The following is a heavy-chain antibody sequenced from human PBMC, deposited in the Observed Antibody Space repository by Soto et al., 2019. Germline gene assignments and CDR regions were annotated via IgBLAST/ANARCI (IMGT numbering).Heavy chain of an antibody. CDR2: IRVHNGNT. Sequence: ASVKVSGKASGYNFINYGITCVRQAPGQGLEWVGWIRVHNGNTNYAQNLQGRVTMTTDTSTSTAYMELRSLRSDDTAVYYCVRDLDGSGSYYTGYWGPGTLVTVSS. CDR1: GYNFINYG. CDR3: VRDLDGSGSYYTGY. V-gene: IGHV1-18*01. D-gene: IGHD3-10*01. J-gene: IGHJ4*02.